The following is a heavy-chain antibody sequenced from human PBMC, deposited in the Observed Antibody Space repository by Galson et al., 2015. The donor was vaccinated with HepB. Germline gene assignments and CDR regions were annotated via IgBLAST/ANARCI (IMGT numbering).Heavy chain of an antibody. CDR3: ARGDYGDYDLYYRMDV. Sequence: SLRLSCAASGFTFTIYAMHWVRQAPGKGLEWVAVISYDGSNKYYADPVKGRFTISRDNSKSTLFLQMTSLRAEDTAVYYCARGDYGDYDLYYRMDVWGQGTTVTVSS. CDR1: GFTFTIYA. D-gene: IGHD4-17*01. CDR2: ISYDGSNK. J-gene: IGHJ6*02. V-gene: IGHV3-30-3*01.